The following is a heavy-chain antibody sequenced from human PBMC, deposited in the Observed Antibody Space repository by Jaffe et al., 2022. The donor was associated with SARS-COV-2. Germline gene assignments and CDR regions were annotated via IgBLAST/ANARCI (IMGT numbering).Heavy chain of an antibody. CDR1: GFTFSSYW. D-gene: IGHD3-22*01. CDR2: IKQDGSEK. J-gene: IGHJ4*02. CDR3: AREEYYYDSSGSYDY. V-gene: IGHV3-7*01. Sequence: EVQLVESGGGLVQPGGSLRLSCAASGFTFSSYWMSWVRQAPGKGLEWVANIKQDGSEKYYVDSVKGRFTISRDNAKNSLYLQMNSLRAEDTAVYYCAREEYYYDSSGSYDYWGQGTLVTVSS.